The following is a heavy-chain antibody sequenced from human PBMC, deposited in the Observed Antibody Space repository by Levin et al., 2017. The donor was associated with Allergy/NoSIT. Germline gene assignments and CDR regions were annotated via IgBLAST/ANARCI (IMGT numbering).Heavy chain of an antibody. CDR1: GFTFSSYA. J-gene: IGHJ4*02. CDR2: ISGIGGST. Sequence: PGGSLRLSCAASGFTFSSYAMSWVRQAPGKGLECVSGISGIGGSTFYAGSVKGRFTISRDNSKNTLYLQMNSLRAEDTAVYYCAAVAGTARDDYWGQGTLVTVSS. D-gene: IGHD6-19*01. CDR3: AAVAGTARDDY. V-gene: IGHV3-23*01.